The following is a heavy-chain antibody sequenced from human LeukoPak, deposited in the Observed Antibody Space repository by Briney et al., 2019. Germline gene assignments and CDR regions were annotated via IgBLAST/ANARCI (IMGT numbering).Heavy chain of an antibody. Sequence: GGSLRLSCAASGFTFSSYWMTWVREAPGKGLAWVANIKQDGSIHYYVDSVKGRFTISRDNAKNSLYLQINSLRAEDTAVYYCARIGYSSSSLDYWGQGTRVTVSS. V-gene: IGHV3-7*01. CDR1: GFTFSSYW. D-gene: IGHD6-6*01. CDR3: ARIGYSSSSLDY. J-gene: IGHJ4*02. CDR2: IKQDGSIH.